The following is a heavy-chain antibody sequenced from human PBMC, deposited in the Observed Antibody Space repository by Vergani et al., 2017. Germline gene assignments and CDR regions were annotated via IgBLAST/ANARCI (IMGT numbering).Heavy chain of an antibody. CDR2: IYYSGST. D-gene: IGHD2-15*01. V-gene: IGHV4-59*01. J-gene: IGHJ6*02. CDR1: GGSISSYY. CDR3: ARRLGYCSGGSCYGVHYYYYGMDV. Sequence: QVQLQESGPGLVKPSETLSLTCTVSGGSISSYYWSWIRQPPGXGLEWIGYIYYSGSTNYNPSLKSRVTISVDTSKNQFSLKLSSVTAADTAVYYCARRLGYCSGGSCYGVHYYYYGMDVWGQGTTVTVSS.